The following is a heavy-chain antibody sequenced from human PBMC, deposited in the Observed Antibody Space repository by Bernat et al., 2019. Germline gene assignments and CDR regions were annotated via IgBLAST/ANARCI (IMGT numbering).Heavy chain of an antibody. CDR2: IYSDGGT. D-gene: IGHD4-17*01. Sequence: EVQLVESGGGLIQPGGSLRLSCAASGFTVSSSYMSWVRQAPGKRLEWVSIIYSDGGTYYADSVKGRFTASRDQSKNTLYLQMNNLKVEDTAVYFCARWGVTTPFDFWGPGTLVTVSS. V-gene: IGHV3-53*01. CDR1: GFTVSSSY. J-gene: IGHJ4*02. CDR3: ARWGVTTPFDF.